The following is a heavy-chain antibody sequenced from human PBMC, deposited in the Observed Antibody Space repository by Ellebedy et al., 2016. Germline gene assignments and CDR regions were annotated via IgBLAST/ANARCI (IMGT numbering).Heavy chain of an antibody. CDR1: GFTFSSYA. Sequence: GESLKISCAASGFTFSSYAMSWVRQAPGKGLEWVSAISGSGGSTYYADSVKGRFTISRDNSKNTLYLQMNSLRAEDTAVYYCARARLNWNDAFDIWGQGTMVTVSS. CDR2: ISGSGGST. D-gene: IGHD1-1*01. CDR3: ARARLNWNDAFDI. J-gene: IGHJ3*02. V-gene: IGHV3-23*01.